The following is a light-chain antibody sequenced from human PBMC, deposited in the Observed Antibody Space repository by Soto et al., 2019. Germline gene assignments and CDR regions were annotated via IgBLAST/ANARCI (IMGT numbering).Light chain of an antibody. CDR3: QQYTNCPLT. J-gene: IGKJ4*02. CDR1: KSVYSK. V-gene: IGKV3-15*01. Sequence: EIVITQSQVTLAVSPGEGVTLSCRASKSVYSKLAWYQQKPDQAPRLLIYDASVTAPDIPALFSGGGSGTDFIPTVSRLHSEDFAVYYCQQYTNCPLTFGGGTRVEIK. CDR2: DAS.